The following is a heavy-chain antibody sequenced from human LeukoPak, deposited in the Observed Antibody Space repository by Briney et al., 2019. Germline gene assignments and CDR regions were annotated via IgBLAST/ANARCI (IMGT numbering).Heavy chain of an antibody. V-gene: IGHV3-11*04. CDR1: GFTFSDYY. Sequence: GGSLRLSCAASGFTFSDYYMSWIRQAPGKGLEWVSYISSSGSTIYYADSVKGRFTISRDNAKNSLYLQMNSLRPEDTAVYYCAKDRWVPTTEEPIDHWGQGTLVTVSS. CDR2: ISSSGSTI. D-gene: IGHD1-1*01. J-gene: IGHJ4*02. CDR3: AKDRWVPTTEEPIDH.